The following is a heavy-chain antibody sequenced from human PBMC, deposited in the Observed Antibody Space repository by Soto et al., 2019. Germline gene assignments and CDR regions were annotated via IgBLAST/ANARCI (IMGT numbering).Heavy chain of an antibody. D-gene: IGHD6-19*01. V-gene: IGHV1-69*12. CDR1: GGTFSRYA. CDR3: AQTLGSAVAGPGRFDL. Sequence: QVQLVQSGAEVKKPGSSVKVSCKASGGTFSRYAISWVRQAPGQGLEWMGGITPMFGTANYAQKFQGRVTSTADESTSTVHMELRRLRSGDTAVYYCAQTLGSAVAGPGRFDLWGRGTLVIVSS. CDR2: ITPMFGTA. J-gene: IGHJ2*01.